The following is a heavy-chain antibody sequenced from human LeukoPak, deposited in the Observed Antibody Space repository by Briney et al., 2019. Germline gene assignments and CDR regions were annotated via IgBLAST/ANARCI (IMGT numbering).Heavy chain of an antibody. CDR2: IYPGDSDT. V-gene: IGHV5-51*01. CDR1: GYSFTSYW. Sequence: GESLKISGKGSGYSFTSYWIGWVRPMPGKGLGWMGIIYPGDSDTRYSPSFQGQVTISADKSISTAYLQWSSLKASDTALFYCARPGGYSGYDYFDYWGQGTLVTVS. D-gene: IGHD5-12*01. CDR3: ARPGGYSGYDYFDY. J-gene: IGHJ4*02.